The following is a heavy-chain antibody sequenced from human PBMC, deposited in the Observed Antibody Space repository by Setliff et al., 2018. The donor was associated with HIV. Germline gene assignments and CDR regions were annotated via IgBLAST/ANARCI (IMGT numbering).Heavy chain of an antibody. J-gene: IGHJ5*02. CDR2: IIPRYGVT. CDR3: ALPYCSGGNCWSSASLPPAGWFDP. D-gene: IGHD2-15*01. CDR1: GGTFSSYV. Sequence: SVKVSCKASGGTFSSYVISWVRQAPGQGPEWMGGIIPRYGVTNYAQKFQGRVTITTDESTSTAYMELSSLRSEDTAVYYCALPYCSGGNCWSSASLPPAGWFDPWGQGTLVTVPQ. V-gene: IGHV1-69*05.